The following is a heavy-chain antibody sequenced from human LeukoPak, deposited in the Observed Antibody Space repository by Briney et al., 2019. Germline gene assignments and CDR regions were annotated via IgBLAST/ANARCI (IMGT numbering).Heavy chain of an antibody. J-gene: IGHJ4*02. CDR3: AKAGGLQGYYFDY. CDR2: ISNSGGGT. V-gene: IGHV3-23*01. Sequence: GGSLRLSCAASGFTFSSYAMNWVRQAPGKGLEWVSGISNSGGGTYYADSVKGRFTISRDNSKNTLYLQMNSLRAEDTAVYYCAKAGGLQGYYFDYWGQGTLVTVSS. CDR1: GFTFSSYA. D-gene: IGHD5-24*01.